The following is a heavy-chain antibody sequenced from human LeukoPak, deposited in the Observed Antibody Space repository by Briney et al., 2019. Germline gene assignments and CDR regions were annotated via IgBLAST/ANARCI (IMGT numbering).Heavy chain of an antibody. J-gene: IGHJ4*02. V-gene: IGHV1-69*13. CDR2: IIPISGSA. CDR1: GGTFSSYA. D-gene: IGHD1-7*01. Sequence: SVKVSGKASGGTFSSYAISWVRQAPGQGLEWMGGIIPISGSANYAQKFQGRLTITADESTSTAYMELSSLRSEDTAVYYCARGRKTGTSPFGYWGQGTLVTVSS. CDR3: ARGRKTGTSPFGY.